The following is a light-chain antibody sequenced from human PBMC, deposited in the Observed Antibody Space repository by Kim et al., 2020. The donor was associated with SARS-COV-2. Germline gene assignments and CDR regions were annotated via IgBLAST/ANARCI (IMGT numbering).Light chain of an antibody. V-gene: IGLV1-44*01. CDR3: AAWDDTLSAWV. CDR2: SGN. J-gene: IGLJ3*02. Sequence: GHRVIVTCSGSSSNTVLYSLNWYQQVPGTAPKMVIYSGNQRTSGVPDRFSGSRSGTSASLAISGLQAEYESAYDCAAWDDTLSAWVFGGGTQLTVL. CDR1: SSNTVLYS.